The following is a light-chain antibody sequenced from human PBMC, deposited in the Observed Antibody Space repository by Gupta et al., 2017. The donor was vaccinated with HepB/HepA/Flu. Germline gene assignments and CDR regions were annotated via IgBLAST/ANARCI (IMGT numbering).Light chain of an antibody. Sequence: EIVMTQSPATLSVSPGERATLSCSASQSVSSNLAWYQQKPGQAPRLLIYGASTRATGIPARFSGSGSGTEFTLTISSRQSEDFAVYYCQQDNNWPPYTFGQGTKMEIK. V-gene: IGKV3-15*01. J-gene: IGKJ2*01. CDR3: QQDNNWPPYT. CDR2: GAS. CDR1: QSVSSN.